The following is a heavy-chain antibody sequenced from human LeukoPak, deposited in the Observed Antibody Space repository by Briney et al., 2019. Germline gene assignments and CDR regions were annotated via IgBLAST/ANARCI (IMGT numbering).Heavy chain of an antibody. D-gene: IGHD3-10*01. V-gene: IGHV1-18*01. J-gene: IGHJ6*03. CDR2: ISAYNGNT. CDR1: GYTFTSYG. Sequence: GASVQVSCKASGYTFTSYGISWVRQAPGQGLEWMGWISAYNGNTNYAQKLQGRVTMTTDTSTSTAYMELRSLRSDDTAVYYCARDLMVRGGYYMDVWGKGTTVTISS. CDR3: ARDLMVRGGYYMDV.